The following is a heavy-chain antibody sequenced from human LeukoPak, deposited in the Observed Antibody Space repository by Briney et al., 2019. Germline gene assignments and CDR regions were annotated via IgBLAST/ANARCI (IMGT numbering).Heavy chain of an antibody. CDR3: AKDATMVRGVIIIMGTFDY. D-gene: IGHD3-10*01. Sequence: GGSLRLSCAASGFTFSSYAMSWVRQAPGKGLEWVSAISGSGGSTYYADSVKGRFTISRGNSKNTLYLQMNSLRAEDTAVYYCAKDATMVRGVIIIMGTFDYWGQGTLVTVSS. V-gene: IGHV3-23*01. CDR2: ISGSGGST. J-gene: IGHJ4*02. CDR1: GFTFSSYA.